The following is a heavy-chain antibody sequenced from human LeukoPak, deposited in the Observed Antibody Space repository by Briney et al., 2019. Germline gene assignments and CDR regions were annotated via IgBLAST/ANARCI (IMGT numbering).Heavy chain of an antibody. D-gene: IGHD3-22*01. V-gene: IGHV3-20*04. CDR1: GFNFDDYG. Sequence: GGSLRLSCAASGFNFDDYGMSWVRQAPGMGLEWVSGINWNGGSTGYADSVKGRFTISRDNAKNSLYLQMNSLRAEDTALYYCARGYYYDSSGYSFFDYWGRGTLVTVSS. J-gene: IGHJ4*02. CDR2: INWNGGST. CDR3: ARGYYYDSSGYSFFDY.